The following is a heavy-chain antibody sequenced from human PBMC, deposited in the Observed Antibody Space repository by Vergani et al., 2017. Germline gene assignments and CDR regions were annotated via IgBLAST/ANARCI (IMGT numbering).Heavy chain of an antibody. V-gene: IGHV3-30*02. CDR2: IRSDESRR. Sequence: QVQLVESGGGVVQPGGSLRLSCAASGFTFNSYGMHWVRQAPGKGLEWVASIRSDESRRYYGDSMEGPFTISRDNSKNTLYLQMKSLRPEDTAVYYCAKEGRGCCTDGACYPEYWGRGTQVSVSS. CDR1: GFTFNSYG. J-gene: IGHJ4*01. CDR3: AKEGRGCCTDGACYPEY. D-gene: IGHD2-8*01.